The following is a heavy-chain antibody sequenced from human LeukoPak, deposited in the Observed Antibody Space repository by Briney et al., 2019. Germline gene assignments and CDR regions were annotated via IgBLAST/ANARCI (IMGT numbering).Heavy chain of an antibody. CDR2: ISASGGSA. CDR3: AKAGSYSDISVYPLASFDF. CDR1: GFTFSNSD. V-gene: IGHV3-23*01. D-gene: IGHD3-22*01. J-gene: IGHJ3*01. Sequence: GGSLRLSCAASGFTFSNSDMNLVRQAPGKGLEWVSFISASGGSAHYADSVRGRFTISRDNSKNTLYLQMNSLRAEDTAVYYCAKAGSYSDISVYPLASFDFWGQGTMVTVSS.